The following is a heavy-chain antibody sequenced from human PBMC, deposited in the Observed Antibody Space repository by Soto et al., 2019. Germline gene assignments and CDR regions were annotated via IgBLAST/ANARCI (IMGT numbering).Heavy chain of an antibody. CDR2: IYPGDSDT. CDR1: GYRFTSYW. Sequence: PGESLKISCQGSGYRFTSYWIGWVRQMPGKGLEWMGIIYPGDSDTRYSPSFQGQVTISADKSISTAYLQWSSLKASDTAMYYCVRHFGQQQWGGYYYYYGMDVWGQGTTVTRLL. V-gene: IGHV5-51*01. D-gene: IGHD6-13*01. CDR3: VRHFGQQQWGGYYYYYGMDV. J-gene: IGHJ6*02.